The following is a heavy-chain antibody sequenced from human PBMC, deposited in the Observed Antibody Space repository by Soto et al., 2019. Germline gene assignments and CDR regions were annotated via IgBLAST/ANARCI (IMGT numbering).Heavy chain of an antibody. Sequence: PSETLSLTCTFSGGSISSGGYYWSWIRQHPGKGLEWIGYIYYSGSTYYNPSLKSRVTISVDTSKNQFSLKLSSVTAADTAVYYCARVSGSYFNYYYYGMDVWGQGTTVTVSS. CDR1: GGSISSGGYY. V-gene: IGHV4-31*03. J-gene: IGHJ6*02. D-gene: IGHD1-26*01. CDR2: IYYSGST. CDR3: ARVSGSYFNYYYYGMDV.